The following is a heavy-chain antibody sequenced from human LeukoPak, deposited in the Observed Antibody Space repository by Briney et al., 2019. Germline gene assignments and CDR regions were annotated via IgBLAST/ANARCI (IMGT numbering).Heavy chain of an antibody. D-gene: IGHD2-2*01. Sequence: SVKVSCKASGGTFSSYAISGVRQAPGQGLEWMGRIISIFGIANYAQKFRGRVTITADKSTSTAYMELSSLRSEDTAVYYCASGSCSTSCYHLDWFDPWGQGTLVTVSS. V-gene: IGHV1-69*04. CDR3: ASGSCSTSCYHLDWFDP. J-gene: IGHJ5*02. CDR2: IISIFGIA. CDR1: GGTFSSYA.